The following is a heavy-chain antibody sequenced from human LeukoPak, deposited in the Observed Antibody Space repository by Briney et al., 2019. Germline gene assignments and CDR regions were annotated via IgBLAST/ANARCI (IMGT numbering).Heavy chain of an antibody. CDR2: VNSDGSIT. D-gene: IGHD6-13*01. Sequence: GGSLRLSCAVSGFTFSNYWMHWVRQAPGKGLAWVARVNSDGSITNYADSVKGRFTISRDNSKNTLYLQMNSLRAEDTAVYYCARDHSSSWTLGYFDYWGQGTLVTVSS. CDR1: GFTFSNYW. V-gene: IGHV3-74*01. CDR3: ARDHSSSWTLGYFDY. J-gene: IGHJ4*02.